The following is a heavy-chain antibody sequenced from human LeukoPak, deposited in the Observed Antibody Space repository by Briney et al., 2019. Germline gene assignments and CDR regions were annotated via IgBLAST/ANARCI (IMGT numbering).Heavy chain of an antibody. CDR1: GYTFIGYY. CDR2: VQPNSGGT. Sequence: ASVKVSCKASGYTFIGYYMHWVRQAPGQGLEWMGWVQPNSGGTKYAQKSQDRVTMTRDTSNTTAYMQLNRLRSDDTAVYYCARAIPPQVLFSIHGLDVWGPGTTVIVSS. CDR3: ARAIPPQVLFSIHGLDV. D-gene: IGHD3-16*01. V-gene: IGHV1-2*02. J-gene: IGHJ6*02.